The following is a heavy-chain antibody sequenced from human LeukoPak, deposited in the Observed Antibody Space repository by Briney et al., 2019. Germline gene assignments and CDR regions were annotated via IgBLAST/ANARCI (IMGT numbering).Heavy chain of an antibody. CDR2: INQSGST. CDR1: RESLCVSF. J-gene: IGHJ4*02. Sequence: KPSETLSHTRALYRESLCVSFWSGIPPPPRRGRECSGEINQSGSTNYKPSLKSRVPISVDTCKSQFSLKLRSVTAADTGVYYCARKGYSSSLGEVVDYWGEGTRV. CDR3: ARKGYSSSLGEVVDY. V-gene: IGHV4-34*01. D-gene: IGHD6-13*01.